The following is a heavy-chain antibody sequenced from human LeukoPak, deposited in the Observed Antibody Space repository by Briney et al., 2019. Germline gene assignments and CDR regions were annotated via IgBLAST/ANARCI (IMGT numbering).Heavy chain of an antibody. V-gene: IGHV1-18*01. CDR2: IGAYNGNT. D-gene: IGHD3-3*01. J-gene: IGHJ4*02. CDR3: ARVPITIFGVVTEERFDY. Sequence: ASVKVSCKASGYTFTSYGISWVRQAPGQGLEWMGWIGAYNGNTNYAQKLQGRVTMTTDTSTSTAYMELRSLRSDDTAVYYCARVPITIFGVVTEERFDYWGQGTLVTVSS. CDR1: GYTFTSYG.